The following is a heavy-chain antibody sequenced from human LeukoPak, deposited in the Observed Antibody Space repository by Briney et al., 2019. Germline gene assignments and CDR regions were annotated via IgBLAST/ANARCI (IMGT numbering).Heavy chain of an antibody. CDR3: ARVAGSGTFYPYYFDY. Sequence: GGSLRLSCAASGFTFSSYAMSWVRQAPGKGLEWVSAISGSGGSTYYADSVKGRFTISRDNSKNTLYLQMNSLRAEDTAVYYCARVAGSGTFYPYYFDYWGQGTLVTVSS. CDR1: GFTFSSYA. V-gene: IGHV3-23*01. J-gene: IGHJ4*02. D-gene: IGHD3-10*01. CDR2: ISGSGGST.